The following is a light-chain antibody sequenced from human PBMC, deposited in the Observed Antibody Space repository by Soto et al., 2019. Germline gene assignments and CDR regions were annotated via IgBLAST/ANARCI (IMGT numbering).Light chain of an antibody. CDR2: EVT. Sequence: QYALTQPASVSGSPGQSITISCSGTSSDVGTYNLVSWYQQYPGKAPRLMIYEVTKRPSGVSNRFSGSKSGNTASLTISGLQPEDEADYYCCSYAGSSSSIFGTGTKLTVL. J-gene: IGLJ1*01. CDR1: SSDVGTYNL. V-gene: IGLV2-23*02. CDR3: CSYAGSSSSI.